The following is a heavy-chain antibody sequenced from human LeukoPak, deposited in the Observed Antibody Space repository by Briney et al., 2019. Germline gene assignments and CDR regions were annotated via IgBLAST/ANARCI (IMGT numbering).Heavy chain of an antibody. Sequence: GGSLRLSCAASGFTFSDHFLDWVRQAPGKGREGVGRTRNKAKSYITEYAASVKGRFTISRDDSKNSRYLQMSSLKTDDTAMYYCASIRGTFGYWGQGTLVTVSS. CDR2: TRNKAKSYIT. CDR3: ASIRGTFGY. V-gene: IGHV3-72*01. CDR1: GFTFSDHF. D-gene: IGHD1-26*01. J-gene: IGHJ4*02.